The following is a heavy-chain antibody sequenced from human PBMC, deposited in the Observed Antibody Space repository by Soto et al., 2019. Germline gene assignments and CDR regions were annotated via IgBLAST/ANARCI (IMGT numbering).Heavy chain of an antibody. Sequence: QVHLVQSGAEEKKPGASVKVSCKASGYIFTNYPMTWVRQAPGQGLKWMGRINTGNANAKYAQKFQGRVTITRDTFASTAYLELSSLRSEDTAIYYCARDQYIYYRGMDVWGAGTTVTVSS. CDR1: GYIFTNYP. J-gene: IGHJ6*04. V-gene: IGHV1-3*05. D-gene: IGHD1-1*01. CDR3: ARDQYIYYRGMDV. CDR2: INTGNANA.